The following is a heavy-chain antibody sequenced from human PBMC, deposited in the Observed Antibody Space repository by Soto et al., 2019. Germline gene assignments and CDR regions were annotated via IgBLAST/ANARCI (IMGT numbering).Heavy chain of an antibody. CDR1: GGTFSSYA. Sequence: GASVKVSCKASGGTFSSYAISWVRQAPGQGLEWMGGIIPIFGTANYAQKFQGRVTITADESTSTAYMELSSLRSEDTAVYYCARSSILTASSVNYYYYGMDVWGQGTTVTVSS. CDR3: ARSSILTASSVNYYYYGMDV. CDR2: IIPIFGTA. V-gene: IGHV1-69*13. D-gene: IGHD3-16*01. J-gene: IGHJ6*02.